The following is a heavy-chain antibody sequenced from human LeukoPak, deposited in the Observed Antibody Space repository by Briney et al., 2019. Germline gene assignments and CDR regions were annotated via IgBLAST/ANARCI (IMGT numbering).Heavy chain of an antibody. V-gene: IGHV3-23*01. D-gene: IGHD2-21*02. Sequence: GGSLRLSCAASGFTFSSHAMSSFRQAPGKGLEWVSAISGSGGSTYYADSVKGRFTISRDNSKNTLYLQMNSLRAEDTAVYCCAKARHIVVVTAIPFDYWGQGTLVTVSS. CDR2: ISGSGGST. CDR3: AKARHIVVVTAIPFDY. CDR1: GFTFSSHA. J-gene: IGHJ4*02.